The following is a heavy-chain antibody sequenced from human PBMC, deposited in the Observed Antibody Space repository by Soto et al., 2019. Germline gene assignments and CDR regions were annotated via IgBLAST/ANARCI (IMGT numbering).Heavy chain of an antibody. Sequence: QVQLVQSGAEVKKPGSSVKVSCKASGGTFSSYAISWVRQAPGQGLEWMGGIIPIFGTANYAQKFQGRVTITADESTSTAYMELSSLRSEDTGVYYCARDGAICISTSCYFDPWGQGTLVTVSS. CDR2: IIPIFGTA. CDR3: ARDGAICISTSCYFDP. V-gene: IGHV1-69*12. D-gene: IGHD2-2*01. J-gene: IGHJ5*02. CDR1: GGTFSSYA.